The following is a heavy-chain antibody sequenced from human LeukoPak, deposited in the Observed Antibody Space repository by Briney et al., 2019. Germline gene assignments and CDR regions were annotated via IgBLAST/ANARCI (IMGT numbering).Heavy chain of an antibody. CDR2: IYYSGST. CDR1: GGSISSGGYY. D-gene: IGHD3-10*01. Sequence: SETLPLTCTVSGGSISSGGYYWSWIRQHPGKGLEWIGYIYYSGSTYYNPSLKSRVTISVDTSKNQFSLKLSSVTAADTAVYYCARGTGFPFGELSWFDPWGQGTLVTVSS. CDR3: ARGTGFPFGELSWFDP. J-gene: IGHJ5*02. V-gene: IGHV4-31*03.